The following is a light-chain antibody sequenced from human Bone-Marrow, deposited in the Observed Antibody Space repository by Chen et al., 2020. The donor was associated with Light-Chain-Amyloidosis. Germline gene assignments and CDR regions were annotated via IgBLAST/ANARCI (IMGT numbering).Light chain of an antibody. CDR1: SGINVATYN. CDR2: YKSDSDK. Sequence: VLTQPACPPASPRASASRTYPLRSGINVATYNIYWYQQKPGSPPQYLLRYKSDSDKRQGAGVPSRFSGSKAASANAGILLISGLQSEDEADYYCMIWYNTAWVFGGGTKLTVL. CDR3: MIWYNTAWV. J-gene: IGLJ3*02. V-gene: IGLV5-45*01.